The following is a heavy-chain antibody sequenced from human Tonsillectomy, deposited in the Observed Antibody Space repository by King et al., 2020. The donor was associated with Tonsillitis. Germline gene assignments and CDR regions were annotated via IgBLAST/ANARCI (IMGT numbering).Heavy chain of an antibody. CDR2: ISYDGSNK. CDR1: GFTFSSYA. V-gene: IGHV3-30*04. CDR3: ARAGGHYDILTGSPFDY. D-gene: IGHD3-9*01. Sequence: VQLVESGGGVVQPGRSLRLSCAASGFTFSSYAMHWVRQAPGKGLEWVAVISYDGSNKYYADSVKGRFTISRDNSKNTLYLQMNSLRAEDTDVYYCARAGGHYDILTGSPFDYWGQGTLVTVSS. J-gene: IGHJ4*02.